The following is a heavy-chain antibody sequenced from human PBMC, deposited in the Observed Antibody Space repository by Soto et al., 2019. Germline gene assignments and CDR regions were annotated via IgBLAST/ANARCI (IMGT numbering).Heavy chain of an antibody. V-gene: IGHV1-18*01. Sequence: ASVKVSCKASGYTFTSYGISWVRQAPGQGLEWMGWISAYNGNTDYAQKLQGRVTMTTDTSTSTAYMELRSLRSDDTAVYYCAREYSSGWYVIIDYWGQGTLVTVSS. D-gene: IGHD6-19*01. J-gene: IGHJ4*02. CDR1: GYTFTSYG. CDR3: AREYSSGWYVIIDY. CDR2: ISAYNGNT.